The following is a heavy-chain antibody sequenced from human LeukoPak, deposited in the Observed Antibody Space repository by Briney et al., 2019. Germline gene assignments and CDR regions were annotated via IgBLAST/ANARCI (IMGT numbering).Heavy chain of an antibody. CDR2: FDPEDGET. D-gene: IGHD3-10*01. CDR1: GYTLTELS. V-gene: IGHV1-24*01. CDR3: ARASQDYYGSGSYYRGGDAFDI. J-gene: IGHJ3*02. Sequence: GASVKVSCKVSGYTLTELSMHWVRQAPGKGLEWMGGFDPEDGETIYAQKFQGRVTMTEDTSTDTAYMELSSLRSEDTAVYYCARASQDYYGSGSYYRGGDAFDIWGQGTMVTVSS.